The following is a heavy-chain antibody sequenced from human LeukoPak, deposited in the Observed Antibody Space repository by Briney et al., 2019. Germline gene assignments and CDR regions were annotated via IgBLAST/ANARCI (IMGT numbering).Heavy chain of an antibody. CDR1: GFTFSSFG. V-gene: IGHV3-30*02. J-gene: IGHJ4*02. D-gene: IGHD3-10*01. CDR3: ATEQVRVDSSSGSFDS. CDR2: KWDDGKNI. Sequence: GGSLRLSCAASGFTFSSFGLHWVRQAPGNGLEWVAYKWDDGKNIRYAESVKGRFTISRDNSKNTVFLQMNSLRAEHTAMYYCATEQVRVDSSSGSFDSWGLGTLVTVSS.